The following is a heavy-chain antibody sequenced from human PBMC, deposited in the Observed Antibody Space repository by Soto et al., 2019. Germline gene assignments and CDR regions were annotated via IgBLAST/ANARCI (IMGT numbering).Heavy chain of an antibody. CDR1: GFTFSSYA. CDR3: ARDHETDDYNYYYYYGMDV. CDR2: ISYDGSNK. J-gene: IGHJ6*02. V-gene: IGHV3-30-3*01. Sequence: QVQLVESGGGVVQPGRSLRLSCAASGFTFSSYAMHWVRQAPGKGLEWVAVISYDGSNKYYADSVKGRFTISRDNSKNTLYLQMNRLRAEDTAVYYCARDHETDDYNYYYYYGMDVWGQGTTVTVSS. D-gene: IGHD4-4*01.